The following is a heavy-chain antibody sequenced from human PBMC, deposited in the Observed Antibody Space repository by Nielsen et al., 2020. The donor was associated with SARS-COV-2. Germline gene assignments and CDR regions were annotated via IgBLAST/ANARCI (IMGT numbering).Heavy chain of an antibody. Sequence: SATLSLICTVSGGSISSGGYYWSWIRHHPGKGLEWIGYIYFSGRTCYNPSLKSRVTISVDTSKNQFSLSLRSVTAADTAVYYCARESSGYDHYNYGMDVWGQGTTVTVSS. CDR1: GGSISSGGYY. D-gene: IGHD5-12*01. CDR3: ARESSGYDHYNYGMDV. CDR2: IYFSGRT. J-gene: IGHJ6*02. V-gene: IGHV4-31*03.